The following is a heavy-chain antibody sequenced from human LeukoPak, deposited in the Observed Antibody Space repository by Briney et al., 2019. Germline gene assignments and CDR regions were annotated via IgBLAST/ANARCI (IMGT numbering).Heavy chain of an antibody. D-gene: IGHD1-26*01. Sequence: SATLSLTCTVSFGSVSTYYWNWFRQPLGKGLEWIGYIDHTGRTNYNPSLRSRVTISLDTSKNQFSLSLDFVTVADTALYYCARGIEDGTYSGAVYFLDKWGQGTLVTVSS. J-gene: IGHJ4*02. CDR3: ARGIEDGTYSGAVYFLDK. CDR1: FGSVSTYY. CDR2: IDHTGRT. V-gene: IGHV4-59*02.